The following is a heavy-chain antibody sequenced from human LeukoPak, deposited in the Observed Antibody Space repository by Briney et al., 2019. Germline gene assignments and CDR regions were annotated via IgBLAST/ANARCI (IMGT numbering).Heavy chain of an antibody. J-gene: IGHJ4*02. CDR3: ASIAAAGWGVDY. D-gene: IGHD6-13*01. Sequence: SETLSLTCTVSGYSITSAYYWGWIRQPPGKGLEWIGSIYHSGGTYYNPSLKSRVTISVDKSKNQFSLKLSSVTAADTAVYYCASIAAAGWGVDYWGQGTLVTVSS. CDR2: IYHSGGT. CDR1: GYSITSAYY. V-gene: IGHV4-38-2*02.